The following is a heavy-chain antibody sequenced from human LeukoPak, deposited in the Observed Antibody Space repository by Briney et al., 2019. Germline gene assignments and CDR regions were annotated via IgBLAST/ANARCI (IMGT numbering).Heavy chain of an antibody. CDR1: GGSFSGYY. V-gene: IGHV4-34*01. J-gene: IGHJ3*02. CDR3: ARQFVTYYYDSSGYYALAAFDI. D-gene: IGHD3-22*01. Sequence: SETLSLTCAVYGGSFSGYYWSWIHQPPGKGLEWIGEINHSGSTNYNPSLKSRVTISVDTSKNQFSLKLSSVTAADTAVYYCARQFVTYYYDSSGYYALAAFDIWGQGTMVTVSS. CDR2: INHSGST.